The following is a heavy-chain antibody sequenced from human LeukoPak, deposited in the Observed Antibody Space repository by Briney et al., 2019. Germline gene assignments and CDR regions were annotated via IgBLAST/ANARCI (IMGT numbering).Heavy chain of an antibody. J-gene: IGHJ4*02. CDR2: ISASGNPM. V-gene: IGHV3-48*03. CDR3: AKDGGSGILY. D-gene: IGHD3-10*01. CDR1: GFTFSNYY. Sequence: PGGSLRLSCAASGFTFSNYYMNWVRQAPGKGLEWISYISASGNPMFYADSVKGRFTISRDNAKNSLYLQMNSLRAEDTAIYYCAKDGGSGILYWGQGTLVTVSS.